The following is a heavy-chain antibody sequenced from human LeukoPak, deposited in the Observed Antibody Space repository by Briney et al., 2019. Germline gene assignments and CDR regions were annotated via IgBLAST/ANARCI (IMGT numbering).Heavy chain of an antibody. CDR1: GYTFSDYD. D-gene: IGHD3-10*01. CDR2: ILYDGSYK. V-gene: IGHV3-30*18. J-gene: IGHJ4*02. Sequence: PGGSLRLSCEASGYTFSDYDMHWVRLAPGKGLEWVAVILYDGSYKSYVDSVRGRFTISRDNSKDRLYLQMNSLRAEDTAIYYCAKDRYPMVRGMMIAFDFWGQGTRVTVSS. CDR3: AKDRYPMVRGMMIAFDF.